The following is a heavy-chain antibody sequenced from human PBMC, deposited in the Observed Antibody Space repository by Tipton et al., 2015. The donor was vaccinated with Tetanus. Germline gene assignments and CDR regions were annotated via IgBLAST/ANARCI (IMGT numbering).Heavy chain of an antibody. D-gene: IGHD3-9*01. CDR3: ARDRYYDILTGYYGVGVDRLYGMDV. V-gene: IGHV4-31*02. J-gene: IGHJ6*02. CDR2: IYYSGST. Sequence: LRLSCTVSGGSISSGGYYWSWIRQHPGKGLEWIGYIYYSGSTYYNPSLKSRVTISVDTSKNQFSLKLSSVTAADTAVYYCARDRYYDILTGYYGVGVDRLYGMDVWGQGTTVTASS. CDR1: GGSISSGGYY.